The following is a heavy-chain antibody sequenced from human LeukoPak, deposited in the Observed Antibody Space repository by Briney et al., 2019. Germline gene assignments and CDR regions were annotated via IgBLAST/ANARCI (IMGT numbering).Heavy chain of an antibody. V-gene: IGHV3-74*01. Sequence: GGSLRLSCAASGFTFSSYWMHWVRQAPGKGLVWVSRINSDGSSTSYADSVKGRFTISRDNAKNTLYLQMNSLRAEDTAVYYCARGVGATYYFDYWGQGTLVTVSS. D-gene: IGHD1-26*01. J-gene: IGHJ4*02. CDR2: INSDGSST. CDR1: GFTFSSYW. CDR3: ARGVGATYYFDY.